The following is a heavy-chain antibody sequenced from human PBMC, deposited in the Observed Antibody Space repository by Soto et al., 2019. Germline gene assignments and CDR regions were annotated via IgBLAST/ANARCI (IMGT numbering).Heavy chain of an antibody. CDR2: ISYDGSNK. D-gene: IGHD6-19*01. CDR3: ARAGLGLVHFDY. J-gene: IGHJ4*02. V-gene: IGHV3-30-3*01. Sequence: PGGSLRLSCAASGFTFSSYAMHWVRQAPGKGLEWVAVISYDGSNKYYADSVKGRFTISRDNSKNTLYLQMNSLRAEDTAVYYCARAGLGLVHFDYWGQGTLVTVSS. CDR1: GFTFSSYA.